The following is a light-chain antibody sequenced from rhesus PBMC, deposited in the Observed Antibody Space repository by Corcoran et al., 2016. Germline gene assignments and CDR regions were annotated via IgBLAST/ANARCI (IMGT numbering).Light chain of an antibody. CDR1: QSVSSY. V-gene: IGKV3-10*01. CDR2: GAS. Sequence: QVILTQSPATLSLSPGERATLSCRASQSVSSYLAWYQQKPGQAPRLLIYGASSRATGIPARFSGSGSVTDFTLTISSLEPEDVGVYHCYQHSSGYSFGQGTKVEIK. J-gene: IGKJ2*01. CDR3: YQHSSGYS.